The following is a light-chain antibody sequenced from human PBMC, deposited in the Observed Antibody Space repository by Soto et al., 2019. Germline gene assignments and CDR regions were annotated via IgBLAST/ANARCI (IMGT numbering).Light chain of an antibody. CDR3: QSYDSSLGV. J-gene: IGLJ1*01. CDR2: GNN. Sequence: QSVLTQRPSVSGAPGQRVTISCTGRSSNIGAGYDVHWYQQLPGRAPKLLIYGNNNRPSGVPDRFSGSTSGTSASLTITGLQAEDVADYYCQSYDSSLGVFGTGTKLTVL. CDR1: SSNIGAGYD. V-gene: IGLV1-40*01.